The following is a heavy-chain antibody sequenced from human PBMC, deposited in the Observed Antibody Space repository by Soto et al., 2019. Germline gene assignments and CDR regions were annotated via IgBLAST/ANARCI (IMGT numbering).Heavy chain of an antibody. CDR3: ARDSPPPRE. Sequence: QVQLVQSGAEVKKPGASVKVSCKASGYTFTSYAISWVRQAPGQGLEWMGWISAYNGNTNYAHKLQGRVTITTYTSTSTADLELRSLRSDETAVYYCARDSPPPREWGQGTLVTVSS. CDR2: ISAYNGNT. V-gene: IGHV1-18*01. J-gene: IGHJ4*02. CDR1: GYTFTSYA.